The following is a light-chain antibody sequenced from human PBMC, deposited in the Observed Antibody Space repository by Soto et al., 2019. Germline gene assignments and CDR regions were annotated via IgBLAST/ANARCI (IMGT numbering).Light chain of an antibody. Sequence: DIQMTQSPSALSASVGDRVTISCQSSQHIATYLNWYQHKPGKAPKLLVYAASTLQGGVPSRFSGSGSGTDFRLTISSLQPDDFATYYCQQSSTIPRTFGQGTKVDLK. CDR3: QQSSTIPRT. CDR1: QHIATY. CDR2: AAS. V-gene: IGKV1-39*01. J-gene: IGKJ1*01.